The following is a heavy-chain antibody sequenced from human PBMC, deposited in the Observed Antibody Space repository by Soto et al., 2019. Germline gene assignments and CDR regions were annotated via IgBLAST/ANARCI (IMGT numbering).Heavy chain of an antibody. CDR2: INPKSGAT. Sequence: HVQLVPSGAEVKKPGASVKVSCKASGYTFINYYIHWVRQAPGQRLEWMGWINPKSGATHYTPTLQGRVTMTGDTSINTAYMELTWLTSDDTAVYYCARVVETAAVPLDSWGQGTQVTVSS. CDR1: GYTFINYY. CDR3: ARVVETAAVPLDS. V-gene: IGHV1-2*02. D-gene: IGHD5-18*01. J-gene: IGHJ4*02.